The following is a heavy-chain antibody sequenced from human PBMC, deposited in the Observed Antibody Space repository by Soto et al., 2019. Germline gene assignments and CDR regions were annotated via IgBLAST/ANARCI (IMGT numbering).Heavy chain of an antibody. CDR3: AQALVFTGGDGFDI. J-gene: IGHJ3*02. CDR2: IYYSGNT. CDR1: GGSITTGGRY. V-gene: IGHV4-31*02. Sequence: QVRLQEWGPGLVKPSQTLSLKCSVSGGSITTGGRYWSWIRQLPGKGLEWIGDIYYSGNTYYTASIKSRVTISGEAAKNQFSLKLISVTAADTAVYYCAQALVFTGGDGFDIWGQGRLVTVSS. D-gene: IGHD1-1*01.